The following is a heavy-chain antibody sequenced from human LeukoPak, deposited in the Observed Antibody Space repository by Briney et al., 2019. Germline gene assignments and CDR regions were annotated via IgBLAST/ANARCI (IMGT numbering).Heavy chain of an antibody. Sequence: ASVTVSFKSSVYTFTGYYKHWVRQAPAQGLEWVGLINPNNGGTNYAHKFQDRLIITRDTSISTHYMDLSRLRSDDTAVYYCAKKAYGSDGSRYSILLDPGDEETLVTV. V-gene: IGHV1-2*02. CDR1: VYTFTGYY. J-gene: IGHJ5*02. CDR3: AKKAYGSDGSRYSILLDP. D-gene: IGHD2-15*01. CDR2: INPNNGGT.